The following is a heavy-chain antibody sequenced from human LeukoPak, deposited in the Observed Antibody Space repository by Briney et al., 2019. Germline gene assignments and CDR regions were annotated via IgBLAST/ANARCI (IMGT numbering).Heavy chain of an antibody. CDR3: ARDFRGTAMVRYYYYMDV. D-gene: IGHD5-18*01. J-gene: IGHJ6*03. Sequence: ASVKVSCKASGYTFTSYGISWVRQAPGQGLEWMGWVSAYNGNTNYAQKLQGRVTMTTDTSTSTAYMELSRLRSDDTAVYYCARDFRGTAMVRYYYYMDVWGKGTTVTVSS. V-gene: IGHV1-18*01. CDR2: VSAYNGNT. CDR1: GYTFTSYG.